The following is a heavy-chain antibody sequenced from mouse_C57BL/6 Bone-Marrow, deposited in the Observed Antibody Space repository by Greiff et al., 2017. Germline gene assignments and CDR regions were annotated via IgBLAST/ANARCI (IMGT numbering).Heavy chain of an antibody. CDR1: GYTFTSYW. Sequence: QVKLQQPGTELVQPGASVKLSCKASGYTFTSYWMHWVKQRPGQGLEWIGNINPSNGGTTYNEKFKSKATLTVDTSYSTAYMQLSSLSSEDSAVYYCAKHGVYYFDYWGQGTTLTVSS. D-gene: IGHD1-1*02. CDR2: INPSNGGT. CDR3: AKHGVYYFDY. J-gene: IGHJ2*01. V-gene: IGHV1-53*01.